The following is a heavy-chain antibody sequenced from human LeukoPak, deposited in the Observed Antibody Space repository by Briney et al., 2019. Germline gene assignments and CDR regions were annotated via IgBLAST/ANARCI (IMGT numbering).Heavy chain of an antibody. V-gene: IGHV3-30-3*01. CDR1: GFTFSTYT. D-gene: IGHD5-24*01. CDR3: ARASRWLQVGFDY. J-gene: IGHJ4*02. CDR2: ISYDGSSD. Sequence: GGSLRLSCAASGFTFSTYTIHWVRHAPGKGLEWVAVISYDGSSDYYADSVKGRFTISRDDSKNTLYLQMNSLRAEDTAVYYCARASRWLQVGFDYWGQGTPVTVSS.